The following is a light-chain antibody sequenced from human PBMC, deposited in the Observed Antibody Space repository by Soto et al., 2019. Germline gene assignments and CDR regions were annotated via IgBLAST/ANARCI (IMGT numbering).Light chain of an antibody. V-gene: IGKV3-15*01. CDR1: QSVSSN. CDR3: QQYNNWPPRGT. Sequence: EIVMTQSPATLSVSPGERATLSCRASQSVSSNLAWYQQKPGQAPRLLIYGASTRATGIPARFSGSGSGTECTLTISSLQSEDVALYYCQQYNNWPPRGTFGQGTKVEIK. J-gene: IGKJ1*01. CDR2: GAS.